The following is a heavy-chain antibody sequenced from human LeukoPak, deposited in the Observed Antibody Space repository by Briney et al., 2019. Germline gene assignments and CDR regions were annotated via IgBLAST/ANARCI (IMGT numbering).Heavy chain of an antibody. V-gene: IGHV3-30*03. CDR3: ARIDTGYGDYDH. Sequence: GGSLRLSCAASGFTFSSYAMSWVRQAPGKGLEGVALISNDGNSKDYADSVKGRFTLSGDNSKNTLYLQMNSLRAEDTAVYYCARIDTGYGDYDHWGQGTLVTVSS. CDR2: ISNDGNSK. D-gene: IGHD4-17*01. J-gene: IGHJ4*02. CDR1: GFTFSSYA.